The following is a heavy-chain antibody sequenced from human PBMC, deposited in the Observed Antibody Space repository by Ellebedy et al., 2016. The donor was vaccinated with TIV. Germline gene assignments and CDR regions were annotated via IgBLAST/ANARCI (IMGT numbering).Heavy chain of an antibody. CDR2: ISAYNGNT. Sequence: AASVKVSCKASGYTFTSYGISWVRQAPGQGLEWMGWISAYNGNTNYAQKLQGRVTMTTDTSTSTAYMGLRSLRSDDTAVYYCARGVAGDYYDSSGYYDWFDPWGQGTLVTVSS. D-gene: IGHD3-22*01. V-gene: IGHV1-18*01. J-gene: IGHJ5*02. CDR3: ARGVAGDYYDSSGYYDWFDP. CDR1: GYTFTSYG.